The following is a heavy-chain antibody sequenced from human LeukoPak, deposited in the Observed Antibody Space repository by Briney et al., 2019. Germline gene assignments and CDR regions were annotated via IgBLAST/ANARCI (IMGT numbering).Heavy chain of an antibody. CDR1: GYTFTSYD. D-gene: IGHD6-13*01. CDR2: TNPNSGNT. CDR3: ARSLAAAGRGDY. J-gene: IGHJ4*02. Sequence: ASVKVSCKASGYTFTSYDINWVRQATGQGLEWMGWTNPNSGNTGYAQKFQGRVTMTRNTSISTAYMELSSLRSEDTAVYYCARSLAAAGRGDYWGQGTLVTVSS. V-gene: IGHV1-8*01.